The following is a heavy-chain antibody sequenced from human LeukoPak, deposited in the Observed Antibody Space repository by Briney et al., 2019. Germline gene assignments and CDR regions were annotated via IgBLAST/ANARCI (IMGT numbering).Heavy chain of an antibody. CDR1: GYTLTESS. J-gene: IGHJ5*02. Sequence: ASVKVSCKVSGYTLTESSMHWVRQAPGKGLEWMGGFDPEDGETIYAQKFQGRVTITTDTSANTAYMELSSLRSEDTAVYYCAREVARDTIFGVTGNWCDPWGQGTLVTVSS. D-gene: IGHD3-3*01. CDR2: FDPEDGET. CDR3: AREVARDTIFGVTGNWCDP. V-gene: IGHV1-24*01.